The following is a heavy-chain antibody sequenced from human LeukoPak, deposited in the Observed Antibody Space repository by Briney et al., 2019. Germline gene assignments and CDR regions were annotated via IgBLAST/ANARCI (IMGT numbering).Heavy chain of an antibody. V-gene: IGHV4-4*07. D-gene: IGHD3-3*01. CDR1: GGSISSYY. CDR2: IYTSGGT. CDR3: ARASDYDFWSGYVSDY. Sequence: PSETLSLTCTVSGGSISSYYWSWIRQPAGKGLEWIGRIYTSGGTNYNPSLKSRVTMSVDTSKNQFSLKLSSVTAADTAVYYCARASDYDFWSGYVSDYWGQGTLVTVSS. J-gene: IGHJ4*02.